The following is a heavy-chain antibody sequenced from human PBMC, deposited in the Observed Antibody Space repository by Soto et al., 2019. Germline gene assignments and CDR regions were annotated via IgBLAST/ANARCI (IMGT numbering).Heavy chain of an antibody. V-gene: IGHV2-5*02. Sequence: GSGPTLVNXTQTLTLTCTFSGFSLSTSGVAVGWIRQPPGKALEWLALIYWDDDKRYSPSMKGRLTITRDTSKNQVVLIMTNMDPEDTATYYCAHRLTATAFDIWGQGTMVTVSS. D-gene: IGHD2-21*02. CDR3: AHRLTATAFDI. CDR1: GFSLSTSGVA. J-gene: IGHJ3*02. CDR2: IYWDDDK.